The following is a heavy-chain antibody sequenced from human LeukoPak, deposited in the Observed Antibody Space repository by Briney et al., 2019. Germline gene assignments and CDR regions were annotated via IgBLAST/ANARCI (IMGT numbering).Heavy chain of an antibody. CDR3: AKRPSDYGDYVSYFDY. CDR2: ISDDGRSK. Sequence: GGSLRLSCAASGFSFISYGMHWVRQAPGKGLEWVGVISDDGRSKDYADSVKGRFTISRDNSKDTLYLQMNSLRAEDTAVYYCAKRPSDYGDYVSYFDYWGQRTLVTLSS. CDR1: GFSFISYG. J-gene: IGHJ4*02. D-gene: IGHD4-17*01. V-gene: IGHV3-30*18.